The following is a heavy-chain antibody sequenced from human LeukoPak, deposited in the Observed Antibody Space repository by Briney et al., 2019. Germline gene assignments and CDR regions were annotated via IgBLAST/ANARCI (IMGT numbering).Heavy chain of an antibody. J-gene: IGHJ4*02. Sequence: RSLRLSCAASGFTFSSYAMHWVRQAPGKGLEWVAVISYDGSNKYYADSVKGRFTISRDNSKNTLYLQMNSLRAEDTAVYYCARGHDYGDYWGQGTLVTVSS. V-gene: IGHV3-30-3*01. CDR3: ARGHDYGDY. CDR1: GFTFSSYA. CDR2: ISYDGSNK.